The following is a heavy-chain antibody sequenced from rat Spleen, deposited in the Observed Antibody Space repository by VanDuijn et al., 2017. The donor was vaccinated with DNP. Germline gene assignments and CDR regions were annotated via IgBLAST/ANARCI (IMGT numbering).Heavy chain of an antibody. CDR1: GFTFNNYW. CDR2: ITSSGSDT. CDR3: ATQTYSGSKGYFDY. D-gene: IGHD1-9*01. V-gene: IGHV5-31*01. J-gene: IGHJ2*01. Sequence: EVQLVESGGDLVQPGRSLKLSCVASGFTFNNYWMTWIRQVPGKGLEWFASITSSGSDTYYPDSVKGRFTISRDNAKNTLYLQMESLRSGDTATYYCATQTYSGSKGYFDYWGQGVMVTVSS.